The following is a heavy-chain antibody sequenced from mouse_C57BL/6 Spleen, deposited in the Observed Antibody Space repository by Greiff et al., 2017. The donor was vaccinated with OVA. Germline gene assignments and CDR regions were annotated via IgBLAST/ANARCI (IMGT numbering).Heavy chain of an antibody. J-gene: IGHJ2*01. CDR3: ARSGYGSSYASFDY. CDR1: GYAFSSSW. Sequence: VKLMESGPELVKPGASVKISCKASGYAFSSSWMNWVKQRPGKGLEWIGRIYPGDGDTNYNGKFKGKATLTADKSSSTAYMQLSSLTSEDSAVYFCARSGYGSSYASFDYWGQGTTLTVSS. CDR2: IYPGDGDT. D-gene: IGHD1-1*01. V-gene: IGHV1-82*01.